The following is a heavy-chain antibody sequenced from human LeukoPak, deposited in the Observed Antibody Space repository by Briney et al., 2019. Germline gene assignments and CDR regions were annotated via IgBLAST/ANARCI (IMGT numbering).Heavy chain of an antibody. Sequence: ASVKVSCKASGYTFTNFDINWVRQATGQGLEWMGWMNPNSGNAGNAQKFQGRVTMTRNTSISTAYLELSSLRSDDTAVYYCARDVQLRLLGHTYNWFDPWGQGTLVTVSS. D-gene: IGHD4-17*01. J-gene: IGHJ5*02. CDR3: ARDVQLRLLGHTYNWFDP. CDR2: MNPNSGNA. V-gene: IGHV1-8*01. CDR1: GYTFTNFD.